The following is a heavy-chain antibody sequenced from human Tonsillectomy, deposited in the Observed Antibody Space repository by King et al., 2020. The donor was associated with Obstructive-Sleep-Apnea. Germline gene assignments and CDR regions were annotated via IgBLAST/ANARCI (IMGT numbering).Heavy chain of an antibody. J-gene: IGHJ4*02. CDR1: GFTFSSYA. D-gene: IGHD3-22*01. V-gene: IGHV3-30*04. CDR3: ARRAHYYDSSGYYYFDY. Sequence: VQLVESGGGVVQPGRSLRLSCAASGFTFSSYAMHWVRQAPGKGLEWVAVISYDGSNKYYADSVKGRFTISRDNSKNTLYLQMNSLRAEDTAAYYCARRAHYYDSSGYYYFDYWGQGTLVTVSS. CDR2: ISYDGSNK.